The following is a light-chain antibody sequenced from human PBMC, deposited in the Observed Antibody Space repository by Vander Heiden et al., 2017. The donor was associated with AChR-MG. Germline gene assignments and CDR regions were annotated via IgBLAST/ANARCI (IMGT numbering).Light chain of an antibody. CDR1: QSISNY. J-gene: IGKJ2*01. Sequence: DIQMTQSPSSLSASVGDRVTITCRASQSISNYLNWYQQKPGKAPKLLIFAAATLQSGVPSRFSGSGSGTDFTLAISSLQPEDFATYYCQQSDSVPYTFGQGTKLVIK. CDR2: AAA. CDR3: QQSDSVPYT. V-gene: IGKV1-39*01.